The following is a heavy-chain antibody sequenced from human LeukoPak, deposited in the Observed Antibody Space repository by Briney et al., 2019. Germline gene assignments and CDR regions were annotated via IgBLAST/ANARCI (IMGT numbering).Heavy chain of an antibody. Sequence: PGGPLRLSCAASGFTLSNYVMHWVRQAPGKGLEWVAVISEDGSYGYTADSVKGRFTISRDNSKNTLYLQMNSLRAEDTAVYYCARKGGGSGSYDYFDFWGQGSPVTVSS. D-gene: IGHD6-19*01. CDR3: ARKGGGSGSYDYFDF. CDR1: GFTLSNYV. CDR2: ISEDGSYG. V-gene: IGHV3-30*04. J-gene: IGHJ4*02.